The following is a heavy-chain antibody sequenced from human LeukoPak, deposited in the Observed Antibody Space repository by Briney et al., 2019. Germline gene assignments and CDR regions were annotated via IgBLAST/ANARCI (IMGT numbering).Heavy chain of an antibody. CDR3: AKWTRDFNYDDSSGYFDY. CDR1: GFTFSSYA. D-gene: IGHD3-22*01. CDR2: ISGSGDST. V-gene: IGHV3-23*01. Sequence: GGSLRLSCVASGFTFSSYAMSWVRQAPGKGLEWVSFISGSGDSTYHADSLRDRFTISRDNSKSTLYLQMNGLRAEDTALYYCAKWTRDFNYDDSSGYFDYWGQGTLVTVSS. J-gene: IGHJ4*02.